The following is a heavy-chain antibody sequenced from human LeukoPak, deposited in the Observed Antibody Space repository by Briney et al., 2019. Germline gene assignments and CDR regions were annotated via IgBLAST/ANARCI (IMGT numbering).Heavy chain of an antibody. J-gene: IGHJ5*02. CDR1: GYSFTSYW. V-gene: IGHV5-51*01. Sequence: GQSLKISCKGSGYSFTSYWIGWVRQMPGKGLEWMGIIYPGDSDTRYSPSFQGQVTISADKSISTAYLQWSSLKASDTAMYYCARQAARTGYWFDPWGQGTLVTVSS. CDR3: ARQAARTGYWFDP. D-gene: IGHD6-6*01. CDR2: IYPGDSDT.